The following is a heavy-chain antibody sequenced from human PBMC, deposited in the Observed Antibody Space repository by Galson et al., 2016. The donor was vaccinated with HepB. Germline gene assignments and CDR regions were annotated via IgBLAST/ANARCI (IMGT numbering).Heavy chain of an antibody. Sequence: QSGAEVKKPGESLRISCKGSGYNFTRYWIDWVRQMPGKGLEWMGIIYTGDSYTKYNPSFQGHVTISVDKALTTAYQQWSSLKAWDPAIYFCARRDPPFHYWSQGTLVAGSS. CDR3: ARRDPPFHY. V-gene: IGHV5-51*01. CDR1: GYNFTRYW. D-gene: IGHD2-21*02. CDR2: IYTGDSYT. J-gene: IGHJ4*02.